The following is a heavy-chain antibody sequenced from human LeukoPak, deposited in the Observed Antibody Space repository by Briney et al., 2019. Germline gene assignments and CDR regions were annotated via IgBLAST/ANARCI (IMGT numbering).Heavy chain of an antibody. CDR2: IFYSGST. CDR1: GGSISSGDYY. V-gene: IGHV4-30-4*01. Sequence: PSQTLSLTCTVSGGSISSGDYYWSWIRQPPGKGLEWIGYIFYSGSTNYNPSLKSRVTISVDTSKNQFSLKLSSVTAADTAVYYCARFYCSGGSCYFDYWGQGTLVTVSS. CDR3: ARFYCSGGSCYFDY. J-gene: IGHJ4*02. D-gene: IGHD2-15*01.